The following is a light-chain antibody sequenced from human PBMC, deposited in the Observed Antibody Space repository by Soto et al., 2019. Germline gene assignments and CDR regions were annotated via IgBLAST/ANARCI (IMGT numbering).Light chain of an antibody. J-gene: IGKJ1*01. Sequence: EIVLTQSPGTLSLFPGERATLSCRASQSVRNSYLAWYQQKPGQAPRLLIYGAYTRATGIPVRFSGSGSGTDFTLTISRLEPEEFAVYYCQQYGSSPPVTFGQGTKVEIK. CDR1: QSVRNSY. V-gene: IGKV3-20*01. CDR2: GAY. CDR3: QQYGSSPPVT.